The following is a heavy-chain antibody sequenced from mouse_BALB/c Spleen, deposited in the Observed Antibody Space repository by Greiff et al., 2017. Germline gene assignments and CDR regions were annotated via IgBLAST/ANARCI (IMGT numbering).Heavy chain of an antibody. D-gene: IGHD2-14*01. V-gene: IGHV2-6-7*01. CDR1: GFSLTGYG. Sequence: VQLKESGPGLVAPSQSLSITCTVSGFSLTGYGVNWVRQPPGKGLEWLGMIWGDGSTDYNSALKSRLSISKDNSKSQVFLKMNSLQTDDTARYYCARERYDYAMDYWGQGTSVTVSS. J-gene: IGHJ4*01. CDR3: ARERYDYAMDY. CDR2: IWGDGST.